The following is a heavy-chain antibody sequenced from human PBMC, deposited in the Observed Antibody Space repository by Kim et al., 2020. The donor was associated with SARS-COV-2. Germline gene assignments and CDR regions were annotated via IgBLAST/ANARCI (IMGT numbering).Heavy chain of an antibody. V-gene: IGHV4-59*01. CDR1: GGSISSYY. D-gene: IGHD3-3*01. CDR2: IYYSGST. Sequence: SETLSLTCTVSGGSISSYYWSWIRQPPGKGLEWIGYIYYSGSTNYNPSLKSRVTISVDTSKNQFSLKLSSVTAADTAVYYCARGPDYDFWSGPVGPPYYYGMDVWGQGTTVTVSS. CDR3: ARGPDYDFWSGPVGPPYYYGMDV. J-gene: IGHJ6*02.